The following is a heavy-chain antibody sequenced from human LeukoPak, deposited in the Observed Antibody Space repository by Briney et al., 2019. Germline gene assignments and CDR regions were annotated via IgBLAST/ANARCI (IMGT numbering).Heavy chain of an antibody. Sequence: GASVKVSCKASGYTFTSYDINWVRQATGQGLEWMGWMNPNSGNTGYAQKFQGRVTMTRNTSMSTAYMELSSLRSEDTAVYYCARNKVVVVPAAESDYYYYGMDVWGQGTTVTVSS. D-gene: IGHD2-2*01. CDR2: MNPNSGNT. J-gene: IGHJ6*02. V-gene: IGHV1-8*01. CDR3: ARNKVVVVPAAESDYYYYGMDV. CDR1: GYTFTSYD.